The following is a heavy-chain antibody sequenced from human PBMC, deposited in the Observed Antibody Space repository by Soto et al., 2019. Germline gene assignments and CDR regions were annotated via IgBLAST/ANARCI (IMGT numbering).Heavy chain of an antibody. D-gene: IGHD2-2*01. CDR1: GFTFSSYW. Sequence: EVQLVESGGGLVQPGGSLRLSCAASGFTFSSYWMHWVRQAPGKGLVWVSRINSDGSSTTYADSVKGRFTISRDNAKNTRYLQMNSLRAEDTAVYDCARVGTCSSTSCYSVVDYWGQGTLVTVSS. CDR3: ARVGTCSSTSCYSVVDY. CDR2: INSDGSST. J-gene: IGHJ4*02. V-gene: IGHV3-74*03.